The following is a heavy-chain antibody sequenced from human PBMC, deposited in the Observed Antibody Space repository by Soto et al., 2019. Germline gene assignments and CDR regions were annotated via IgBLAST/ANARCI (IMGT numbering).Heavy chain of an antibody. CDR2: IIPIFGTA. CDR1: GGTFSSYA. Sequence: SVKVSCKASGGTFSSYAISWVRQAPGQGLEWMGGIIPIFGTANYAQKFQGRVTITADESTSTAYMELSSLRSEDTAVYYCATAPPNSSWYSSFGSWGQGTLVTVSS. D-gene: IGHD6-13*01. CDR3: ATAPPNSSWYSSFGS. V-gene: IGHV1-69*13. J-gene: IGHJ4*02.